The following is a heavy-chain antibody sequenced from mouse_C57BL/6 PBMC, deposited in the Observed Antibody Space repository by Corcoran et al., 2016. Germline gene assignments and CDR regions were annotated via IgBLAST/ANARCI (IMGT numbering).Heavy chain of an antibody. D-gene: IGHD1-1*01. CDR2: FYPGSGSI. V-gene: IGHV1-62-2*01. CDR3: ARHERVYYYGSSYGYFDV. CDR1: GYTFTEYT. J-gene: IGHJ1*03. Sequence: QVQLQQSGAELVKPGASVKLSCKASGYTFTEYTIHWVKQRSGQGLEWIGWFYPGSGSIKYNEKFKDKATLTADKSSSTVYMELSRLTSEDSAVYFCARHERVYYYGSSYGYFDVWGTGTTVTVSS.